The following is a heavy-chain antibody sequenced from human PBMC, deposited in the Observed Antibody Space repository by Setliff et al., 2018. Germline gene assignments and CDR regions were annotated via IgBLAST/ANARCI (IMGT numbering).Heavy chain of an antibody. D-gene: IGHD6-19*01. CDR2: IIPIRGAA. Sequence: GASVKVSCKAFGGTFGNSAINWVRQAPGQGLEWMGGIIPIRGAADYAQKFQGKVIITADGSTSTAYMELTSLRSDDAAVYYCARGPSGWSSATSRYYFYMDVWGKGTTVTVSS. CDR1: GGTFGNSA. V-gene: IGHV1-69*13. J-gene: IGHJ6*03. CDR3: ARGPSGWSSATSRYYFYMDV.